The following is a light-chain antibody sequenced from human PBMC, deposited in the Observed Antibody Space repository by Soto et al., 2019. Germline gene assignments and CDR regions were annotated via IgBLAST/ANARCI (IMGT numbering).Light chain of an antibody. Sequence: IKTTQSPASLSASVGDRVTIHCRASQGIRYDLAWFQQKPGKAPKRLIYAAASFESGVPSRFSGSGSGTEFTLTISSLQPEDFATYYCLQHNSYATFGRGTNVDIK. V-gene: IGKV1-17*01. CDR3: LQHNSYAT. J-gene: IGKJ1*01. CDR1: QGIRYD. CDR2: AAA.